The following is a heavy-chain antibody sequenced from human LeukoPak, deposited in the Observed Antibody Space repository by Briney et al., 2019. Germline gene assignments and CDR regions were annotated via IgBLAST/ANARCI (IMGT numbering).Heavy chain of an antibody. V-gene: IGHV3-66*01. Sequence: PGGSLRLSCAASGFTVSSNYMSWVRQAPGKGLEWVSVIYSGGSTYYADSVKGRFTISRDNSKNTLYLQMNSLRAEDTAVYYCARAPPGTTDYFDYWGQGTLVTVSS. J-gene: IGHJ4*02. D-gene: IGHD1-1*01. CDR1: GFTVSSNY. CDR3: ARAPPGTTDYFDY. CDR2: IYSGGST.